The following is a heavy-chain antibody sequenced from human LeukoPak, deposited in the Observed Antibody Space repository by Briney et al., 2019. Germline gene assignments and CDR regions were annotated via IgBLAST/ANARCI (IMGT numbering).Heavy chain of an antibody. Sequence: GGSLRLSCAASGFTFSDYYMSWIRQAPGKGLEWVSYISSSSSYTNYADSVKGRFTISRDNAKNSLYLQMNSLRAEDTAVYYCARFHSSGYPYFDYWGQGTMVTVSS. CDR2: ISSSSSYT. D-gene: IGHD3-22*01. V-gene: IGHV3-11*06. CDR3: ARFHSSGYPYFDY. CDR1: GFTFSDYY. J-gene: IGHJ4*02.